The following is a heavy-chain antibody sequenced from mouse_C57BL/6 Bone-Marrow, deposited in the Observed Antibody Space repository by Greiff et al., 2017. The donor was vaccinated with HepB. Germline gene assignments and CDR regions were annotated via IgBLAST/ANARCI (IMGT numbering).Heavy chain of an antibody. Sequence: QVQLQQSGAELVRPGASVTLSCKASGYTFTDYEMHWVKQTPVHGLEWIGAIDPETGGTAYNQKFKDKATLTVDKSSSTAYMQLSSLTSEDSAVYYCARDTTGYFDVWGTGTTVTVSS. V-gene: IGHV1-15*01. CDR2: IDPETGGT. J-gene: IGHJ1*03. CDR3: ARDTTGYFDV. CDR1: GYTFTDYE. D-gene: IGHD1-1*01.